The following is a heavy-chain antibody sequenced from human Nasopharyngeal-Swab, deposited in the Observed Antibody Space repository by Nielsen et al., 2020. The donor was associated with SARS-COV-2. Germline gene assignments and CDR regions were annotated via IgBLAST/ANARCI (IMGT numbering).Heavy chain of an antibody. Sequence: SGPTLVKPTQTLTLTCTFSGFSLSTSGVGVGWIRQPPGKAPEWLALIYWDDDKRYSPSLKSRLTITKDTSKNQVVLTMTNMDPVDTATYYCAHRTSVSFRFSFDYWGQGTLVTVSS. CDR2: IYWDDDK. V-gene: IGHV2-5*02. CDR1: GFSLSTSGVG. J-gene: IGHJ4*02. CDR3: AHRTSVSFRFSFDY. D-gene: IGHD3-16*01.